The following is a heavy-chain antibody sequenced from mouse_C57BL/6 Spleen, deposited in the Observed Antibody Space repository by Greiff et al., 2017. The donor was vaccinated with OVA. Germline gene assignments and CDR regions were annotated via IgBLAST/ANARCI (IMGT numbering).Heavy chain of an antibody. CDR2: INPNNGGT. D-gene: IGHD4-1*01. J-gene: IGHJ2*01. CDR1: GYTFTDYY. CDR3: ARGNWDW. V-gene: IGHV1-26*01. Sequence: LVKPGASVKISCKASGYTFTDYYMNWVKQSHGKSLEWIGDINPNNGGTSYNQKFKGKATLTVDKSSSTAYMELRSLTSEDSAVYYCARGNWDWWGQGTTLTVSS.